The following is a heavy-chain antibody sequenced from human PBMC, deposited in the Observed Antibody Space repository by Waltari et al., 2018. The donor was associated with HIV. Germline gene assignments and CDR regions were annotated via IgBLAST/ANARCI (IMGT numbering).Heavy chain of an antibody. D-gene: IGHD3-22*01. Sequence: QVQLVQSGAEVKKPGASVKVSCKASGYTFTSYDINWVRQATGQGLEWMGWRNPNSGNTGYEQKFQGRVTMTRNTSISTAYMELSSLRSEDTAVYYCALPRWDYYDSSGYMTWGQGTLVTVSS. V-gene: IGHV1-8*01. J-gene: IGHJ5*02. CDR1: GYTFTSYD. CDR2: RNPNSGNT. CDR3: ALPRWDYYDSSGYMT.